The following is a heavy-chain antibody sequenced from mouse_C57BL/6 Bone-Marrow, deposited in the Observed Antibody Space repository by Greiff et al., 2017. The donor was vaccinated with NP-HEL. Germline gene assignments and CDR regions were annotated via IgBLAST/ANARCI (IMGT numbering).Heavy chain of an antibody. D-gene: IGHD3-2*02. V-gene: IGHV1-53*01. CDR1: GYTFTSYW. Sequence: QVQLQQPGTELVKPGASVKLSCKASGYTFTSYWMHWVKQRPGPGLEWIGNINPSNGGTNYNEKFKSKATLTVDKSSRTAYMKLSSRTSEDSAVYYCARSREDGSGYPLDYWGQGTTLTVSS. CDR2: INPSNGGT. CDR3: ARSREDGSGYPLDY. J-gene: IGHJ2*01.